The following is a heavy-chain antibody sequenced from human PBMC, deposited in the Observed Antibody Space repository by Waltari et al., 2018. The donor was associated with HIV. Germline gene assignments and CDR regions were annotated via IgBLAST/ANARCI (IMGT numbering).Heavy chain of an antibody. CDR2: IYYRGST. CDR3: AMSYYDFWSGYHISFFFDY. V-gene: IGHV4-39*01. Sequence: QLQLQESGPGLVKPSETLSLTCTVSGGSIRRSSYYWGWIRQPPGKGLEWIGSIYYRGSTYYNPSLKSRVTISVDTSKNQFSLKLSSVTAADTAVYYCAMSYYDFWSGYHISFFFDYWGQGTLVTVSS. D-gene: IGHD3-3*01. CDR1: GGSIRRSSYY. J-gene: IGHJ4*02.